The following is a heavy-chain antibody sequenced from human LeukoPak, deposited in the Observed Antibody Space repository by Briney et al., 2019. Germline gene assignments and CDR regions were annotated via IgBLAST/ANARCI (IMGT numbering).Heavy chain of an antibody. V-gene: IGHV4-59*08. D-gene: IGHD3-3*01. CDR1: LGSISSYY. CDR2: NYYSGST. Sequence: SSETLSLTWTLSLGSISSYYWSWMRQPPGKGLVWLGDNYYSGSTNYNPSLKSRVTISVDTSKYQFSLKLSSVTAADTAVYYCARLVGDFGSGYYPGILDYWGQGTLVTVSS. J-gene: IGHJ4*02. CDR3: ARLVGDFGSGYYPGILDY.